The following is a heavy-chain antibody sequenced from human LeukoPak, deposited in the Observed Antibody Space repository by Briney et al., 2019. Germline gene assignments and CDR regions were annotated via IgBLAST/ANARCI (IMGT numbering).Heavy chain of an antibody. J-gene: IGHJ4*02. V-gene: IGHV4-39*01. CDR2: IYYSGST. CDR3: ARQPLGYSGSYYTGPADY. CDR1: GGSISSSSYY. Sequence: SETLSLTCTVSGGSISSSSYYWGWIRQPPGKGLEWIGSIYYSGSTYYNPSLKSRVTISVDTSKNQFSLKLSSVTAADTAVYYCARQPLGYSGSYYTGPADYWGQGTLVTVSS. D-gene: IGHD1-26*01.